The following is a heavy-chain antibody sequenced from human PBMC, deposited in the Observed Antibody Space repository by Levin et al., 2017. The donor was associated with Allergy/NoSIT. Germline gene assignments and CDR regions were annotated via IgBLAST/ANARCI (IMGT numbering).Heavy chain of an antibody. V-gene: IGHV4-30-4*01. CDR2: IYYSGST. CDR3: ARVGHCSGGSCSISFDY. Sequence: PSETLSLTCTVSGGSISSGDYYWSWIRQPPGKGLEWIGYIYYSGSTYYNPSLKSRVTISVDTSKNQFSLKLSSVTAADTAVYYCARVGHCSGGSCSISFDYWGQGTLVTVSS. D-gene: IGHD2-15*01. CDR1: GGSISSGDYY. J-gene: IGHJ4*02.